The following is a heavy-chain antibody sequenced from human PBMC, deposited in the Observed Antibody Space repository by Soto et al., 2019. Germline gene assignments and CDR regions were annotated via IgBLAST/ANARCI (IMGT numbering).Heavy chain of an antibody. CDR2: IYYSGST. J-gene: IGHJ3*02. V-gene: IGHV4-61*01. D-gene: IGHD2-21*02. CDR3: ARGSPRPYCGGYCNDAFDI. CDR1: GGSVSSGSYY. Sequence: QVQLQESGPGLVKPSETLSLTCTVSGGSVSSGSYYWSWIRQPPGKGLEWIGYIYYSGSTNYNPSLKSRVNISVDTPKNQFSLKLSSVTAADTAVYYCARGSPRPYCGGYCNDAFDIWGQGTMVTVSS.